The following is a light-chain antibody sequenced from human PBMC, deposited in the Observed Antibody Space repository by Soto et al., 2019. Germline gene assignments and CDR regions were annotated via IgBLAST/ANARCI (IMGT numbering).Light chain of an antibody. CDR3: QKYNSAPLT. CDR1: QGISNN. CDR2: AAS. J-gene: IGKJ3*01. V-gene: IGKV1-27*01. Sequence: DIQMTQSPSSLSASVGDRVTITCRASQGISNNLAWYQQKPGKVPKLLIYAASTLQPGVPSLVSGSESGTDFTLTISSLQPEDVSTYYCQKYNSAPLTCGPGTKVDIK.